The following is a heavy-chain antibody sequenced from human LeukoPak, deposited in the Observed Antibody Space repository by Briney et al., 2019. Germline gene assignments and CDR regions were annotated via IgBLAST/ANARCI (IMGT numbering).Heavy chain of an antibody. J-gene: IGHJ5*02. V-gene: IGHV4-30-2*01. D-gene: IGHD3-10*01. CDR2: IYHSGST. CDR3: ARADSGPFDP. Sequence: SETLSLTCAVSGGSISSGGYSWSWIRQPPGKGLEWIGYIYHSGSTYYNPSLKSRVTISVDRSKSQFSLKLSSVTAADTAVYYCARADSGPFDPWGQGTLVTVSS. CDR1: GGSISSGGYS.